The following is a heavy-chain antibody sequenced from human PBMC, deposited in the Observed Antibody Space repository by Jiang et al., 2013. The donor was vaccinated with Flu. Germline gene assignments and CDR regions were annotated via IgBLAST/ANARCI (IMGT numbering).Heavy chain of an antibody. Sequence: QTLSLTCVISGDSVSSDSVVWNWIRQSPSRGLEWLGRTHYRSKWFYDYAISVKSRMIINPDTSKNQFSLQLNSVTPEDTAVYYCARDSKLIVGPLDAFDIWGQGTMVTVSS. D-gene: IGHD1-26*01. CDR2: THYRSKWFY. J-gene: IGHJ3*02. CDR1: GDSVSSDSVV. V-gene: IGHV6-1*01. CDR3: ARDSKLIVGPLDAFDI.